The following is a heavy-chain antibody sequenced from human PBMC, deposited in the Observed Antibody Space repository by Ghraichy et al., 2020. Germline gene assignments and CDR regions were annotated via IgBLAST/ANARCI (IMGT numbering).Heavy chain of an antibody. Sequence: GESLNISCAASGFTFSSYWMHWVRQAPGKGLVWVSRINSDGSSTSYADSVKGRFTISRDNAKNTLYLQMNSLRAEDTAVYYCARGSYYYELSSHGGADYWGQGTLVTVSS. V-gene: IGHV3-74*01. CDR1: GFTFSSYW. J-gene: IGHJ4*02. CDR2: INSDGSST. D-gene: IGHD3-10*01. CDR3: ARGSYYYELSSHGGADY.